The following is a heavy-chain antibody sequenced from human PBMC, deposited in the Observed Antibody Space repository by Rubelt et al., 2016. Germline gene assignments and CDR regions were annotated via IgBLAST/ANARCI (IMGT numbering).Heavy chain of an antibody. CDR1: GGSFSGYY. V-gene: IGHV4-34*01. J-gene: IGHJ4*02. CDR3: ARGKEGLGVTMMDY. D-gene: IGHD3-22*01. Sequence: QVQLQQWGAGLLKSSETLSLTCAVYGGSFSGYYWSWTRQPPGKGLEWIGEINHSGSTNYNPSLKSRVTKSVDTSKDQFSLKLSSVTAAVTAVYYCARGKEGLGVTMMDYWGQGTLVTVSS. CDR2: INHSGST.